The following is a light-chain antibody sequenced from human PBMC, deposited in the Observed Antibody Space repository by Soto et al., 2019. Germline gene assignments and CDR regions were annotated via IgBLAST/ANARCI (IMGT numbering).Light chain of an antibody. CDR2: DVS. J-gene: IGLJ2*01. V-gene: IGLV2-14*01. Sequence: QSALTQPASVSGSPGQSITISCTGTSSDVGGYNYVSWYQQHPGKAPKLMIYDVSNRPSGVSNRFSGSKSGNTASLTISGLQAEDEADYYCSSYTSSSTPVYGFGGGTKVTVL. CDR3: SSYTSSSTPVYG. CDR1: SSDVGGYNY.